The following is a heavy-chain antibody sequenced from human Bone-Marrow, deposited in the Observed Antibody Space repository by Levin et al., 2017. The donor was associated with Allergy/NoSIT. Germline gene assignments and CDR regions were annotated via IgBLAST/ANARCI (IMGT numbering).Heavy chain of an antibody. D-gene: IGHD5-18*01. J-gene: IGHJ6*03. CDR2: IYSGGST. CDR1: GFTVSSNY. Sequence: SGGSLRLSCAASGFTVSSNYMSWVRQAPGKGLEWVSVIYSGGSTYYADSVKGRFTISRDNSKNTLHLQMNSLRVEDTAVYYCARDRYSYGSDYYYYMDVWGKGTTVTVSS. V-gene: IGHV3-53*01. CDR3: ARDRYSYGSDYYYYMDV.